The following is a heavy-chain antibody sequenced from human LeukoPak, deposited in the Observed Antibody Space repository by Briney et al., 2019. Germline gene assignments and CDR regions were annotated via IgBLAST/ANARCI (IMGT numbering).Heavy chain of an antibody. D-gene: IGHD6-13*01. J-gene: IGHJ6*03. CDR2: INHSGST. CDR3: ARGLISSWYVNYYYMDV. CDR1: GGSFSGYY. Sequence: SETLPLTCAVYGGSFSGYYWSWIRQPPGKGLEWIGEINHSGSTNYDPSLKSRVTTSVDTSKNQFSLKLSSVTAADTAVYYCARGLISSWYVNYYYMDVWGKGTTVTVSS. V-gene: IGHV4-34*01.